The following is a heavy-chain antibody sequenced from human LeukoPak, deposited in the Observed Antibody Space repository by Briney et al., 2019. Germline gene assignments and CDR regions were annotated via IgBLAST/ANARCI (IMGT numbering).Heavy chain of an antibody. Sequence: PGGSLRLSCAASGFTFNKFAMSWVRQAPGKGLEWVSGIIENGGETYYADSVRGRFTISRDNSKNTLYLQMSSLRAEDTAVYYCARVEGARLATFYYYYYYGMDVWGQGTTVTVSS. CDR2: IIENGGET. D-gene: IGHD2/OR15-2a*01. CDR3: ARVEGARLATFYYYYYYGMDV. J-gene: IGHJ6*02. V-gene: IGHV3-23*01. CDR1: GFTFNKFA.